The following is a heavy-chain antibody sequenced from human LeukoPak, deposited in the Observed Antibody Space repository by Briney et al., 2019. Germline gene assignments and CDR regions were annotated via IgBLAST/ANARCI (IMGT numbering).Heavy chain of an antibody. V-gene: IGHV3-11*06. CDR1: GFTFSNYY. D-gene: IGHD1-26*01. CDR2: ISGDSIDT. CDR3: ARDAGGATID. J-gene: IGHJ4*02. Sequence: NPGGSLRLSCAASGFTFSNYYMSWIRQAPGKGLEWVSYISGDSIDTHYAGSVKGRFTISRDNAKNSLALQMNSLRAEDTAVYYCARDAGGATIDWGQGTLVTVSS.